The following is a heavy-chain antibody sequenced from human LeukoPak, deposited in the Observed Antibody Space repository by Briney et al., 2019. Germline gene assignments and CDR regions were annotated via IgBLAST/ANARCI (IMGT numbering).Heavy chain of an antibody. J-gene: IGHJ4*02. Sequence: SVKVSCKASGGTFSRYTISLVRQAPGQGLEWMGRIIPILGIANYAQKFQGRVTITADKSTSTAYMELSSLRSEDTAVYYCARGGGYSSGYDDYWGQGTLVTVSS. V-gene: IGHV1-69*02. CDR3: ARGGGYSSGYDDY. CDR2: IIPILGIA. CDR1: GGTFSRYT. D-gene: IGHD5-18*01.